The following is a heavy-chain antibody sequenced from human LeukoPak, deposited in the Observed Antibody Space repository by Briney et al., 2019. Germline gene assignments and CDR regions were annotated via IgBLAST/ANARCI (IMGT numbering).Heavy chain of an antibody. CDR2: IYSGGGT. CDR3: ARAESSSWYSNYYYYYYMDV. Sequence: GGSLRLSCAASGFTVSSNYMSWVRQAPGKGLEWVSVIYSGGGTYYADSVKGRFTISRDNSKNTLDLQMNSLRAEDTAVYYCARAESSSWYSNYYYYYYMDVWGKGTTVTVSS. J-gene: IGHJ6*03. D-gene: IGHD6-13*01. V-gene: IGHV3-53*01. CDR1: GFTVSSNY.